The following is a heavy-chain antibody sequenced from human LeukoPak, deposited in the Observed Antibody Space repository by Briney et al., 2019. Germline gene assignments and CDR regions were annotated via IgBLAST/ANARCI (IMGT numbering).Heavy chain of an antibody. CDR2: ISYDGSNK. CDR3: AREGPRGNSQFDY. Sequence: PGGSLRLSCAASGFTFSSYAMSWVRQAPGKGLEWVAVISYDGSNKYYTDSVKGRLTISRDNSKNTLYLQMNSLRAEDTAIYYCAREGPRGNSQFDYWGQGTLVTVSS. J-gene: IGHJ4*02. D-gene: IGHD2/OR15-2a*01. V-gene: IGHV3-30*03. CDR1: GFTFSSYA.